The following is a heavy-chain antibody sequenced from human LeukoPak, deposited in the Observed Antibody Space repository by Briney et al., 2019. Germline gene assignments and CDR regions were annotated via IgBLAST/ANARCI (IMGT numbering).Heavy chain of an antibody. D-gene: IGHD1-14*01. Sequence: GGSLRLSCAASGFTFDDYAMPWVRQAPGKGLEWVSGISWNSGSIGYADSVKGRFTISRDNAKNSLYLQMNSLRAEDTALYYCAREYRSPESDYYYGMDVWGQGTTVTVSS. CDR2: ISWNSGSI. J-gene: IGHJ6*02. CDR1: GFTFDDYA. CDR3: AREYRSPESDYYYGMDV. V-gene: IGHV3-9*01.